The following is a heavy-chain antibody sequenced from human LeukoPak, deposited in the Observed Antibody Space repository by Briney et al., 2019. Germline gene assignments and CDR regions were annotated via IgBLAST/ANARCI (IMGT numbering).Heavy chain of an antibody. CDR2: IWYDGSYE. D-gene: IGHD3-10*01. Sequence: GGSLRLSCAVSGFSLNNYGVHWVRQAPGKGLEWVAVIWYDGSYEYYGDSVTSRFAISRDTSKNTVFLQMNSLRAEDTAVYFCAIDAGGLAVRGWFDPWGQGTLVTVSS. V-gene: IGHV3-33*01. CDR1: GFSLNNYG. CDR3: AIDAGGLAVRGWFDP. J-gene: IGHJ5*02.